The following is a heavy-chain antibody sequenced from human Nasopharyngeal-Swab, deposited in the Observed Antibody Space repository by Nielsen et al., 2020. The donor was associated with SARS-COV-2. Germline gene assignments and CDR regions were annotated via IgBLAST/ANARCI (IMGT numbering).Heavy chain of an antibody. CDR1: GYTFTGYY. V-gene: IGHV1-2*06. D-gene: IGHD5-18*01. Sequence: ASVKVSCKASGYTFTGYYMHWVRQAPGQGLEWMGRINPNSGGTNYAQKFQGRVTMTRDTSISTAYMELSRLRSDDTAVFYCARVGSYGSSWYFDLWGRGTLVTVSS. J-gene: IGHJ2*01. CDR2: INPNSGGT. CDR3: ARVGSYGSSWYFDL.